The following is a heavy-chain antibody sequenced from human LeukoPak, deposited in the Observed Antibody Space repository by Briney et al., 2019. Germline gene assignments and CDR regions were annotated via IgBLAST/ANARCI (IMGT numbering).Heavy chain of an antibody. CDR1: GFTFSTYS. CDR3: AKADYYDSSGYYYDAFDI. CDR2: ISGSGGST. J-gene: IGHJ3*02. V-gene: IGHV3-23*01. Sequence: GGSLRLSCAASGFTFSTYSMNWVRQAPGKGLEWVSAISGSGGSTYYADSVKGRFTISRDNSKNTLYLQMNSLRAEDTAVYYCAKADYYDSSGYYYDAFDIWGQGTMVTVSS. D-gene: IGHD3-22*01.